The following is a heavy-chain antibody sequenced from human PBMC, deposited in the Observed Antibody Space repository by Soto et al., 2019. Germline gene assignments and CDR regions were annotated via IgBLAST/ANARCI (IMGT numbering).Heavy chain of an antibody. Sequence: SVKVSCKASGGTFSSYAISWVRQAPGQGLEWMGGIIPIFGTANYAQKFQGRVTITADESTSTAYMELSSLRSEDTAVYYCASALHLLLWFGESPFDIWGQGTMVTVSS. D-gene: IGHD3-10*01. CDR2: IIPIFGTA. CDR3: ASALHLLLWFGESPFDI. CDR1: GGTFSSYA. J-gene: IGHJ3*02. V-gene: IGHV1-69*13.